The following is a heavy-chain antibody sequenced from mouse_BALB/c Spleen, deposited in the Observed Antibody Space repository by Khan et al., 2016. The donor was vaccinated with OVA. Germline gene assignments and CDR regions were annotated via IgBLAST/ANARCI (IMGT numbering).Heavy chain of an antibody. D-gene: IGHD2-14*01. CDR1: GYTFISYM. CDR2: INPSNGYT. CDR3: VRDGAYHRNDGWFAY. J-gene: IGHJ3*01. V-gene: IGHV1-4*01. Sequence: VQLQQSGAELARPGAPVKMSCKASGYTFISYMFHWIKKRPGQGLEWIGYINPSNGYTNYNQKFKDKATLTTDKSSTTAYLQLSSLTSDDSAVYNCVRDGAYHRNDGWFAYWGQGTLVTVSA.